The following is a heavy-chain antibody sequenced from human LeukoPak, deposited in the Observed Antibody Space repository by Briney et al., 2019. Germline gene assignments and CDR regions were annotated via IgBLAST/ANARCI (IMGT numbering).Heavy chain of an antibody. J-gene: IGHJ4*02. CDR3: ARAPSSSPNDY. V-gene: IGHV3-48*04. D-gene: IGHD6-13*01. CDR2: ISSSGSTI. CDR1: GFTFSSYW. Sequence: GGSLRLSCAASGFTFSSYWMSWVRQAPGKGLEWVSYISSSGSTIYYADSVKGRFTISRDNAKNSLYLQMNSLRAEDTAVYYCARAPSSSPNDYWGQGTLVTVSS.